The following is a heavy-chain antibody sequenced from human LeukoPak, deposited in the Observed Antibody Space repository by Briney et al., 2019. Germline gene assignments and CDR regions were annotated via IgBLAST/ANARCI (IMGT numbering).Heavy chain of an antibody. D-gene: IGHD6-19*01. Sequence: SETLSLTCTVSGGSISSSSYYWGWIRQPPGKGLEWIGSIYYSGSTYYNPSLKSRVTISVDTSKNQFSLKLSSVTAADTAVYYCARDRDSSGWYSGFDYWGQGTLVTVSS. J-gene: IGHJ4*02. CDR1: GGSISSSSYY. CDR2: IYYSGST. CDR3: ARDRDSSGWYSGFDY. V-gene: IGHV4-39*07.